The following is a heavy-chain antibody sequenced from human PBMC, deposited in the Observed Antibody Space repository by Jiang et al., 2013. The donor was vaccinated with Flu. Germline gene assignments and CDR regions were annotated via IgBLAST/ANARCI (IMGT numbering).Heavy chain of an antibody. Sequence: VQLVESGGGLVKPGESLRLSCAASGFTFSRDTMNWVRQAPGKGLEWVASISRDSKYIYYADSLKGRISISRDNARSSLFLQMYSLRAEDSAVYYCAREKPSKTYVHYFGMDVWGQGTTGHRHL. V-gene: IGHV3-21*01. CDR1: GFTFSRDT. J-gene: IGHJ6*02. CDR3: AREKPSKTYVHYFGMDV. CDR2: ISRDSKYI. D-gene: IGHD4-11*01.